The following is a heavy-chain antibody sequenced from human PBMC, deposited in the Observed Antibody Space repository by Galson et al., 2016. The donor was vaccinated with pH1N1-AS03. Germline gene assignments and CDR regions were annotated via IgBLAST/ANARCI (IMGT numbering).Heavy chain of an antibody. V-gene: IGHV2-70*11. CDR2: IDWDDDE. CDR3: ALSPGDYFYSPGMDL. CDR1: GFSLTTDKMC. Sequence: PALVKPTQTLTLTCTFSGFSLTTDKMCVTWIRQPPGKALEWLARIDWDDDEYYRRSLRTRLTISKDTSKNQVVLTMTNMDPADTGTYFGALSPGDYFYSPGMDLLGQGTTVTVS. J-gene: IGHJ6*02.